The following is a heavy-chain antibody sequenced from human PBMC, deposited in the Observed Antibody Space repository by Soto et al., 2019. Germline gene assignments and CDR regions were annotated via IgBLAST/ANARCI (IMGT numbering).Heavy chain of an antibody. V-gene: IGHV4-30-2*05. D-gene: IGHD6-13*01. J-gene: IGHJ6*02. Sequence: TLSLTCAFSGGSISSGGYSWSWIRQPPGKGLEWIGYIYHSGSTYYNPSLKSRVTISVDTSKNQFSLKLSSVTAADTAVYYCARVGSRYSSSYGYYYGMDVWGQGTTVTVSS. CDR2: IYHSGST. CDR1: GGSISSGGYS. CDR3: ARVGSRYSSSYGYYYGMDV.